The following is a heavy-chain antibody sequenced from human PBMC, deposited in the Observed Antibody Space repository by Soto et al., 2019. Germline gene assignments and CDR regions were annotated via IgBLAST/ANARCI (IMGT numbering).Heavy chain of an antibody. CDR2: ISYDGSNK. V-gene: IGHV3-30*18. Sequence: QVQLVESGGGVVQPGRSLRLSCAASGFTFSIYGMHWVRQAPGKGLEWVAVISYDGSNKYYADSVKGRFTISRDNSKNTLYLQMNSLRGEDTAVYYCAKETVEYYFDYWVQATLVTVSS. D-gene: IGHD3-3*01. J-gene: IGHJ4*02. CDR1: GFTFSIYG. CDR3: AKETVEYYFDY.